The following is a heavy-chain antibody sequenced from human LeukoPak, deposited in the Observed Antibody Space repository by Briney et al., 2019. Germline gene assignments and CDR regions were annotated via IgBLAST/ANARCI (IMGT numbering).Heavy chain of an antibody. CDR1: GGTFSSYA. CDR2: IIPIFGTA. J-gene: IGHJ4*02. CDR3: ARARFSDYYDSSGYYHFDY. D-gene: IGHD3-22*01. V-gene: IGHV1-69*05. Sequence: SVKVSCKASGGTFSSYAISWVRQAPGQGLEWMGGIIPIFGTANYAQKFQGRVTITTDESTSTAYMELSSLRSEDTAVYYCARARFSDYYDSSGYYHFDYWGRGTLVTVSS.